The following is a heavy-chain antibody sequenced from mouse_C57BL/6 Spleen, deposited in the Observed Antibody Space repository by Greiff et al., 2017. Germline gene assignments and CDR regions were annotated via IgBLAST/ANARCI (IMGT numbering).Heavy chain of an antibody. CDR2: IDPSDSYT. J-gene: IGHJ3*01. CDR1: GYTFTSYW. CDR3: AVYGYEGFAY. D-gene: IGHD2-2*01. V-gene: IGHV1-69*01. Sequence: VKLQQPGAELVMPGASVKLSCKASGYTFTSYWMHWVKQRPGQGLEWIGEIDPSDSYTNYNQKFKGKSTLTVDKSSSTAYMQLSSLTSEDSAVYYCAVYGYEGFAYWGQGTLVTVSA.